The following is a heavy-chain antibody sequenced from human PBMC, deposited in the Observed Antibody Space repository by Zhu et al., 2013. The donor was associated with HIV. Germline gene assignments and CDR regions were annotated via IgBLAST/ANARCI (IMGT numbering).Heavy chain of an antibody. D-gene: IGHD6-19*01. CDR1: GGTFSNYA. J-gene: IGHJ6*03. CDR2: ISAYNGNT. CDR3: ARGADMSSWFGHYIDV. Sequence: QVQLVQSGAEAKKPGSSVKVSCKASGGTFSNYAFHWVRQAPGQGLEWVGGISAYNGNTNYAQKLQGRVTMTTDTSTNTAYMELSSLRSEDTAVYYCARGADMSSWFGHYIDVWGKGTTVIVSS. V-gene: IGHV1-18*01.